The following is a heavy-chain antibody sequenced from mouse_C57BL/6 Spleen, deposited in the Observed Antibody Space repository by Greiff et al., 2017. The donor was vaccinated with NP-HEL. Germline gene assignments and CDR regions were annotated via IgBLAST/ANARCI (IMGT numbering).Heavy chain of an antibody. CDR3: SRWDTAVVENWYFDV. Sequence: QVQLQQPGTELVKPGASVKLSCKASGYTFTSYWMHWVKQRPGQGLEWIGNINPSNGGTNYNEKFKSKATLTVDKSSSTAYMQLSSLTSDDSAVXSCSRWDTAVVENWYFDVWGTGPTVTVSS. CDR2: INPSNGGT. CDR1: GYTFTSYW. V-gene: IGHV1-53*01. J-gene: IGHJ1*03. D-gene: IGHD1-1*01.